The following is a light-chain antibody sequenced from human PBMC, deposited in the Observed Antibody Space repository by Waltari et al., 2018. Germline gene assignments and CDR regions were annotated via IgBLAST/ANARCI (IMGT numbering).Light chain of an antibody. Sequence: QSALTQPRPVSGPPGQSVTISCPVPSNVGGYNFVSWNQQHPGKAPKLGVYGGSGRPSGVPVRFSGAKSGKSASRPVSGLQSEDEADYYCCSYAGTYTSVLFGGGTKLTVL. CDR3: CSYAGTYTSVL. CDR2: GGS. CDR1: SNVGGYNF. J-gene: IGLJ2*01. V-gene: IGLV2-11*01.